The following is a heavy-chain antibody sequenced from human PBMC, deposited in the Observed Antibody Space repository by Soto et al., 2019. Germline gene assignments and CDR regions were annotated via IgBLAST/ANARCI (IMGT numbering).Heavy chain of an antibody. CDR1: GFSFSSFA. Sequence: EVQLLESGGGFIHPGGSLRLSCAASGFSFSSFAMNWVRQAPGKGLEWVSIISGSADSTFYADSVKGRFTISRDNSKSKLYMQLNSLRAEDTAVYYCAKTRGAMIYAISVYGMDVWGQGNTVNVSS. CDR3: AKTRGAMIYAISVYGMDV. CDR2: ISGSADST. V-gene: IGHV3-23*01. D-gene: IGHD2-8*01. J-gene: IGHJ6*02.